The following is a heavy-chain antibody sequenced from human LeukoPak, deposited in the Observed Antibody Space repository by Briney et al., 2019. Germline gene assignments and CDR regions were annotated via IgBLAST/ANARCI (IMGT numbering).Heavy chain of an antibody. Sequence: PGGSLRLSCAASGFTVSSNHNRMSWVRQAPGKGLEWIGSIYYSGTTYYNPSLKSRVTISVDTSKNQFSLKLSSVTAADTAVYYCARRSIAVAAWFDPWGQGTLVTVSS. J-gene: IGHJ5*02. V-gene: IGHV4-39*01. CDR2: IYYSGTT. CDR1: GFTVSSNHNR. CDR3: ARRSIAVAAWFDP. D-gene: IGHD6-19*01.